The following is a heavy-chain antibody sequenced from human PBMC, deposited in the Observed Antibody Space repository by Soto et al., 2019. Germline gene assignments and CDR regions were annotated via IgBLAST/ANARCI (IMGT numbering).Heavy chain of an antibody. J-gene: IGHJ4*02. CDR1: GFTFDSYA. CDR2: ISGNGGST. V-gene: IGHV3-23*01. Sequence: GGSLRLSCAASGFTFDSYAMSWVRQAPGKGLEWVSAISGNGGSTYYADSVKGRFTISRDNSKNTLYLQMNSLRAEDTAVYYCAKARRRTYYFDYRGQGTLVTVSS. CDR3: AKARRRTYYFDY.